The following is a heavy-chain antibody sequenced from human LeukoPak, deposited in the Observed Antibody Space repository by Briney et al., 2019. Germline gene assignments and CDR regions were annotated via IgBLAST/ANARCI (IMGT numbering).Heavy chain of an antibody. V-gene: IGHV3-66*01. J-gene: IGHJ4*02. CDR1: GFTFSSYA. CDR3: ARGLAGED. D-gene: IGHD6-19*01. CDR2: IYIGGST. Sequence: GGSLRLSCTASGFTFSSYAMNWVRQAPGKGLEWVSVIYIGGSTYYADSVKGRFTISRDNSKNTLYLQTNSLRGEDTAVYYCARGLAGEDWGQGTLVTVSS.